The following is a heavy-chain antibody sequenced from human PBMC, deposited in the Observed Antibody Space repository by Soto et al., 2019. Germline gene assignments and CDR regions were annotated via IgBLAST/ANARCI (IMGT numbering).Heavy chain of an antibody. CDR1: GGTFSTST. J-gene: IGHJ4*02. CDR2: TIPLLNVA. Sequence: QVQLVQSGAEVKKPGSSVKVSCKASGGTFSTSTFTWVRQAPGQGLEWMGRTIPLLNVADYAQDFQGRHTITADKSPSTTYMELTSLTSKDTAVYYCARDSPIGSTFSGYDAIDSWGQGTLVTVSS. CDR3: ARDSPIGSTFSGYDAIDS. D-gene: IGHD5-12*01. V-gene: IGHV1-69*08.